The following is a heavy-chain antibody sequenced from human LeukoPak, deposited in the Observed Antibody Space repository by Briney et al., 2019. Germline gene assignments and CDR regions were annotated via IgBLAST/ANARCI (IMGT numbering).Heavy chain of an antibody. V-gene: IGHV7-4-1*02. CDR1: GYTFTSYG. J-gene: IGHJ4*02. Sequence: ASVTVSCTASGYTFTSYGMNWVRQAPGQGLEWMGWINTNTGNPTYAQGFTGRFVFSLDTSVSTAYLQISSLKAEDTAVYYCARTTAICSSTSCYRWGFDYWGQGTLVTVSS. D-gene: IGHD2-2*02. CDR2: INTNTGNP. CDR3: ARTTAICSSTSCYRWGFDY.